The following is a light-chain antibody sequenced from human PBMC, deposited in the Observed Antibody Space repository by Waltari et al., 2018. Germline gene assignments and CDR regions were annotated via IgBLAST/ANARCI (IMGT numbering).Light chain of an antibody. CDR2: GVS. J-gene: IGKJ4*01. CDR3: RQYDSIVLT. Sequence: EIVLTQSPGTLSLSPGERATLSCRASQSVSSISLSWYQQKAGQPPRLLIYGVSSRATGIPDRFSGSGSGTDFTLTISRLEPEDFAVYYCRQYDSIVLTFGGGTKVEI. V-gene: IGKV3-20*01. CDR1: QSVSSIS.